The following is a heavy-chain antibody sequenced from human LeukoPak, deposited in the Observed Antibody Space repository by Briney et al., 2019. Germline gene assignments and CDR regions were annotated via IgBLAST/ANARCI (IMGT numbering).Heavy chain of an antibody. CDR1: GYTFTSYD. D-gene: IGHD5-18*01. CDR3: ARGPTQLWIHNGMDV. J-gene: IGHJ6*02. CDR2: MNPNSGNT. V-gene: IGHV1-8*01. Sequence: ASVKVSCKASGYTFTSYDINWVRQATGQGLEWMGWMNPNSGNTGYAQKFQGRVTMTRSTSINTAYMELSSLRSEDTAFYYCARGPTQLWIHNGMDVWGQGTTVTVSS.